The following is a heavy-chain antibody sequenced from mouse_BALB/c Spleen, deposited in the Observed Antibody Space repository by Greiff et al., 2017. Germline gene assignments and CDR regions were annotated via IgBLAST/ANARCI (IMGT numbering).Heavy chain of an antibody. CDR2: IDTSDSYT. V-gene: IGHV1-69*01. D-gene: IGHD1-2*01. J-gene: IGHJ1*01. CDR1: GYTFTDYW. CDR3: ARRRGIIHYVGYEYFEV. Sequence: QVQLQQPGAELVMPGASVKMSCKASGYTFTDYWMHWVKQRPGQGLEWIGAIDTSDSYTSYNQKFKGKATLTVDESSSTAYMQLSSLTSEDSAVYYCARRRGIIHYVGYEYFEVWGAGTTVTVSS.